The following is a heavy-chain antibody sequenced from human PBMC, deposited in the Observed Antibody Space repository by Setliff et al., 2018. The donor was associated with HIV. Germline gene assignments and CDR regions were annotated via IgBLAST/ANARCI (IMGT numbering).Heavy chain of an antibody. Sequence: GGSLRLSCAASGFTFSNYAMTWVRQAPGKGLEWVSGISNSASGQRTFYADSVKGRFSISRDNANNSLYLLMNSLRPEDTALYYCAKDAGIAVAGPFDLWGQGTLVTVSS. CDR2: ISNSASGQRT. CDR1: GFTFSNYA. V-gene: IGHV3-9*01. CDR3: AKDAGIAVAGPFDL. D-gene: IGHD6-19*01. J-gene: IGHJ4*02.